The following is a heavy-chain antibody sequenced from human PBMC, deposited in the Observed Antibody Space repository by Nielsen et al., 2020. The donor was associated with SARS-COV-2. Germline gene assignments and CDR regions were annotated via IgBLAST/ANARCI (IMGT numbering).Heavy chain of an antibody. V-gene: IGHV1-3*01. Sequence: ASVKVSCKASGYTFTSYAMHWVRQAPGQRLEWMGWINAGNGNTKYSQKFQGRVTITRDTSASTAYMELSSLRSEDTAVYYCARGRGCSGGSCYFRWGNWFDPWGQGTLVTVSS. CDR3: ARGRGCSGGSCYFRWGNWFDP. D-gene: IGHD2-15*01. CDR2: INAGNGNT. J-gene: IGHJ5*02. CDR1: GYTFTSYA.